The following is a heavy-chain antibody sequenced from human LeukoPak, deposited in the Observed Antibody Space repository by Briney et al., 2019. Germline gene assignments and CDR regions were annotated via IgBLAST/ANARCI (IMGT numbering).Heavy chain of an antibody. V-gene: IGHV1-2*02. CDR3: ARQIQLWSLDAFDI. CDR1: GYTFTGYY. D-gene: IGHD5-18*01. CDR2: INPNSGGT. J-gene: IGHJ3*02. Sequence: GASVKVSCKASGYTFTGYYMHWVRQAPGQGLEWMGWINPNSGGTNYAQNFQGRVTMTRDTSISTAYMELSRLRSDDTAVYYCARQIQLWSLDAFDIWGQGTMVTVSS.